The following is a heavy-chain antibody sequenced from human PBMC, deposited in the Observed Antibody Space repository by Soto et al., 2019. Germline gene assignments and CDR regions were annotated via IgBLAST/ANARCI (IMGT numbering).Heavy chain of an antibody. V-gene: IGHV4-34*01. CDR2: INHSGST. CDR3: ARVQVVVVPAATLIFDY. CDR1: GGSFGGYY. D-gene: IGHD2-2*01. Sequence: SETLSLTCAVYGGSFGGYYWSWIRQPPGKGLEWIGEINHSGSTNYNPSLKSRVTISVDTSKNQFSLKLSSVTAADTAVYYCARVQVVVVPAATLIFDYWGQGTLVTVSS. J-gene: IGHJ4*02.